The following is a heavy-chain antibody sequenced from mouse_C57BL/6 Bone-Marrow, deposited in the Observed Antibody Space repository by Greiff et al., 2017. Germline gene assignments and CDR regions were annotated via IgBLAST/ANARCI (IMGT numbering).Heavy chain of an antibody. J-gene: IGHJ2*01. CDR3: ARDYYGSSYDY. V-gene: IGHV1-59*01. CDR1: GYTFTSYW. CDR2: IDPSDSYT. Sequence: QVQLKQPGAELVRPGTSVKLSCKASGYTFTSYWMHWVKQRPGQGLEWIGVIDPSDSYTNYNQKFKGKATLTVDTSSSTAYMQLSSLTSEDSAVYYCARDYYGSSYDYWGQGTTLTGSA. D-gene: IGHD1-1*01.